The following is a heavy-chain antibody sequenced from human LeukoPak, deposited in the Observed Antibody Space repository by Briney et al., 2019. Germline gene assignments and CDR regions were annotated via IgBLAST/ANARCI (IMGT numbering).Heavy chain of an antibody. J-gene: IGHJ4*02. CDR2: IDPKSGGT. CDR1: GYLFTDYY. Sequence: ASVKVSCKASGYLFTDYYMQWVRQAPGQGLEWMGWIDPKSGGTDYAQKFQGRVTMTRDTSITTVYMGLSRLRSDDTAVYYCARDRLSAALGGGWGQGTLVTVSS. D-gene: IGHD3-16*01. CDR3: ARDRLSAALGGG. V-gene: IGHV1-2*02.